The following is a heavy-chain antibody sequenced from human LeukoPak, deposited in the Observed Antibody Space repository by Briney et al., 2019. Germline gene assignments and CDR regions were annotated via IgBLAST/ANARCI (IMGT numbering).Heavy chain of an antibody. J-gene: IGHJ4*02. D-gene: IGHD6-19*01. CDR2: ISGSGGST. CDR1: GFNLSSYA. V-gene: IGHV3-23*01. Sequence: GGSLRLSCAASGFNLSSYAMSWARQAPGKGLEWVSPISGSGGSTYYADSVKGRYTITRDNSKNTLYLQMNSLRAEDTAVYYCAKDSTQPVAGLLDYWGQGTLVTVSS. CDR3: AKDSTQPVAGLLDY.